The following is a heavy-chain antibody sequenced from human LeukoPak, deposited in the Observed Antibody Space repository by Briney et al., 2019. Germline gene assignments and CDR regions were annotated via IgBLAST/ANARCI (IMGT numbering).Heavy chain of an antibody. Sequence: GGSLRLSCAASGFTFSSYAMSWVRQAPGKGLEWVSVISGSGGSTDYADSVKGRFTISRDNAKNTLYMQMNSLRAEDTAVYYCARALKYVDTNYYYYMDVWGKGTTVTVSS. CDR2: ISGSGGST. D-gene: IGHD5-18*01. CDR3: ARALKYVDTNYYYYMDV. J-gene: IGHJ6*03. V-gene: IGHV3-23*01. CDR1: GFTFSSYA.